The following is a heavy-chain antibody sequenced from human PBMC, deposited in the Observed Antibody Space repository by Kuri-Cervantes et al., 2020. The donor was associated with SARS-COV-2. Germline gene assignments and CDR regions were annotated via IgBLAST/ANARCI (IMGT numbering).Heavy chain of an antibody. CDR2: IYYSGST. V-gene: IGHV4-59*08. CDR3: ARQGSSGWYLGY. CDR1: GGSISSYY. D-gene: IGHD6-19*01. Sequence: ESLKIPCTVSGGSISSYYWSWIRQPPGEGLEWIGYIYYSGSTNYNPSLKSRVTISVDTSKNQFSLKLSSVTAADTAVYYCARQGSSGWYLGYWGQGTLVTVSS. J-gene: IGHJ4*02.